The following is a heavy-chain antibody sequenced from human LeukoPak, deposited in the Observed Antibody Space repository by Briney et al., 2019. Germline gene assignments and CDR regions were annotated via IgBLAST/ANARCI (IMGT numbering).Heavy chain of an antibody. CDR1: GFTFSDHY. CDR3: ANQPLGYCSSTSCPFDY. D-gene: IGHD2-2*01. V-gene: IGHV3-23*01. CDR2: ISGSGGST. J-gene: IGHJ4*02. Sequence: GGSLRLSCAASGFTFSDHYMDWVRQAPGKGLEWVSAISGSGGSTYYADSVKGRFTISRDNSKNTLYLQMNSLRAEDTAVYYCANQPLGYCSSTSCPFDYWGQGTLVTVSS.